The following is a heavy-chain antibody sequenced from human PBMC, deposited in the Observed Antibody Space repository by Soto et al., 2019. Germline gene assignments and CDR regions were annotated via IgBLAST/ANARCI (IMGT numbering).Heavy chain of an antibody. CDR2: INPNSGGA. V-gene: IGHV1-2*02. D-gene: IGHD3-16*01. J-gene: IGHJ4*02. Sequence: ASVKVSCKASGYTFTDYYMYWVRQAPGQGPEWMGGINPNSGGAIYAQKFQGRVTMTRDTSISTAYMELSRLTSDDTAVYYCARDPIGGGAPYYFDYWGQGTPVTVYS. CDR3: ARDPIGGGAPYYFDY. CDR1: GYTFTDYY.